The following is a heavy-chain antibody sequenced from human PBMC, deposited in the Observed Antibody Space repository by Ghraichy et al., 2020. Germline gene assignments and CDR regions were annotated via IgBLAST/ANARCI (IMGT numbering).Heavy chain of an antibody. CDR3: ARLPLPRRAAVGDWYFDR. CDR2: ITGSSITI. V-gene: IGHV3-48*01. Sequence: GESLNISCEGSGFSFSDYSMIWVRLTPRKALEWVSYITGSSITIFYTDSVKGRFTISRDNAKNSLYLQMNSLRAEDTAVYYCARLPLPRRAAVGDWYFDRWGRGTLVTVSS. CDR1: GFSFSDYS. D-gene: IGHD6-13*01. J-gene: IGHJ2*01.